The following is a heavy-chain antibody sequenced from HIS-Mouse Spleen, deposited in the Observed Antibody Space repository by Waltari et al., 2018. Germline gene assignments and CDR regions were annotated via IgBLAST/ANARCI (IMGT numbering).Heavy chain of an antibody. CDR2: IYYSGST. CDR1: GGSISSSSSH. D-gene: IGHD2-15*01. CDR3: ASGVVVAATAVHFDY. V-gene: IGHV4-39*07. J-gene: IGHJ4*02. Sequence: QLQLQESGPGLVKPSETLSLTCTVSGGSISSSSSHWGWIRQPPGKGLEWIGSIYYSGSTYYNPSLKSRVTISVDTSKNQFSLKLSSVTAADTAVYYCASGVVVAATAVHFDYWGQGTLVTVSS.